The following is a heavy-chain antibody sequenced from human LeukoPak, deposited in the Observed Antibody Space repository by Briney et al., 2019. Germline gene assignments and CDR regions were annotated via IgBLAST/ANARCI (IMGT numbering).Heavy chain of an antibody. CDR2: ISAYNGNT. CDR1: GYTFTSYG. D-gene: IGHD3-10*01. J-gene: IGHJ6*02. V-gene: IGHV1-18*01. Sequence: GASVKVSCKASGYTFTSYGISWVRQAPGQGLEWMGWISAYNGNTNYAQKLQGRVTMTTDTSTSTAYMELRSLRSDDTAVYYCARVEGDYGSGSYYYYYGMDVWGQGTTVTVSS. CDR3: ARVEGDYGSGSYYYYYGMDV.